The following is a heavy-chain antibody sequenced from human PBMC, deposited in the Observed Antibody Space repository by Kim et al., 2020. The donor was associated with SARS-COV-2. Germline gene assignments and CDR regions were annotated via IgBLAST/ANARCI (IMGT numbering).Heavy chain of an antibody. CDR3: AKASGVGTTVVTHTDY. V-gene: IGHV3-23*01. Sequence: SVKGRFTISRDNSKNTLYLQMNSLRAEDTAVYYCAKASGVGTTVVTHTDYWGQGTLVTVSS. J-gene: IGHJ4*02. D-gene: IGHD1-7*01.